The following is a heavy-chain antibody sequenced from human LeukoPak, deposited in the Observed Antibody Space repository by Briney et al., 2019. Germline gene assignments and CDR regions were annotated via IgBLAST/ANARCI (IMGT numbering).Heavy chain of an antibody. CDR1: GVSFSGYY. D-gene: IGHD2-8*01. CDR2: INHSGST. J-gene: IGHJ5*02. V-gene: IGHV4-34*01. Sequence: SETLSLTCAVYGVSFSGYYWSWIRQPPGKGLEWIGEINHSGSTNYNPSLKSRVTISIDTSKNQFSLKLSSVTAADTAIYYCARVYAQRNWFDPWGQGTLVTVSS. CDR3: ARVYAQRNWFDP.